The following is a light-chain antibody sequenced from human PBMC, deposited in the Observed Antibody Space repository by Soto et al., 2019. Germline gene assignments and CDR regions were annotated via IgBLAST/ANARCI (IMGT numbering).Light chain of an antibody. CDR3: QQRSAWPLT. CDR2: DIS. Sequence: EIVLTQSPASLSLSPGERATLSCRASQSVGSHFAWYQQKPGQGPRLVIYDISKRATGIPARFSGSGFGTVFTLTISSLEPEDFAVYFCQQRSAWPLTFGGGTKVEI. CDR1: QSVGSH. J-gene: IGKJ4*01. V-gene: IGKV3-11*01.